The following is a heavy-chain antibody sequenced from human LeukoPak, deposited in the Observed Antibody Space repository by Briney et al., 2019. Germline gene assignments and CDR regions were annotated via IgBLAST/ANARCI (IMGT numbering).Heavy chain of an antibody. CDR1: GFTFSSYA. D-gene: IGHD5-12*01. CDR3: AKERSGGNYYYYGMDV. Sequence: WGSLRLSCAASGFTFSSYAMSWVRQAPGKGLEWVSAISGSGGSTYYADSVKGRFTISRENSKNTLYLQMNSLRAEDTAVYYCAKERSGGNYYYYGMDVWGQGTTVTVSS. V-gene: IGHV3-23*01. J-gene: IGHJ6*02. CDR2: ISGSGGST.